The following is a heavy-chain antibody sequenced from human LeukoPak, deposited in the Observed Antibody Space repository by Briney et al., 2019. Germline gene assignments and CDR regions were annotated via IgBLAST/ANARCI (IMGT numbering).Heavy chain of an antibody. J-gene: IGHJ5*02. V-gene: IGHV4-34*01. D-gene: IGHD6-13*01. CDR3: ARGRFGHSSSWSRRGNNWFDP. Sequence: PSETLSLTCAVYGGSFSGYYWSWIRQPPGKGLERIGEINHSGSTNYNPSLKSRVTISVDTSKNQFSLKLSSVTAADTAVYYCARGRFGHSSSWSRRGNNWFDPWGQGTLVTVSS. CDR1: GGSFSGYY. CDR2: INHSGST.